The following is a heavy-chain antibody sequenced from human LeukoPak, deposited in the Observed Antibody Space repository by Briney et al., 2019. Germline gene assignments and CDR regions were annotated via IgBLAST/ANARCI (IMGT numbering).Heavy chain of an antibody. J-gene: IGHJ4*02. D-gene: IGHD2-21*02. Sequence: PGGSQRLSCTSSGFTFREFAVSWIRQPPGKGLEWIGEINHSGSTNYNPSLKSRVTISVDTSKNQFSLKLSSVTAADTAVYYCARGPPYIVVVTAIGFFDSWGQGTLVTVSS. CDR1: GFTFREFA. CDR2: INHSGST. V-gene: IGHV4-34*01. CDR3: ARGPPYIVVVTAIGFFDS.